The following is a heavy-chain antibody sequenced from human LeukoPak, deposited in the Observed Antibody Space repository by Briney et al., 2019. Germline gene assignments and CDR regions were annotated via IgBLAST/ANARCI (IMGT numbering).Heavy chain of an antibody. D-gene: IGHD3-3*01. V-gene: IGHV1-2*02. Sequence: ASVKVSCKASGYTFTGYYMHWVRQAPGQGLEWMGWINPNSGGTNYAQKFQGRVTMTRDTSISTAYVELSRLRSDDTAVYYCARDKDDFWSGYYTGSGTFDPWGQGTLVTVSS. CDR2: INPNSGGT. CDR1: GYTFTGYY. CDR3: ARDKDDFWSGYYTGSGTFDP. J-gene: IGHJ5*02.